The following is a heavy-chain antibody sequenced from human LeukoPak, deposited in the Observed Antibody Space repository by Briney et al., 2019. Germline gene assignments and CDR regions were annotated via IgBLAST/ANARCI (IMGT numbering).Heavy chain of an antibody. V-gene: IGHV3-23*01. CDR3: AKESQAVTTPYFHH. CDR2: ISGTGGST. Sequence: GGSLRLSCEVSGLTLSNYAISWVRRAPGARLEWVSVISGTGGSTYYADSVKGRFTISRDNSKNTLYLQMNSLRAEDTAVYYCAKESQAVTTPYFHHWGQGTLVTVSS. D-gene: IGHD4-17*01. J-gene: IGHJ1*01. CDR1: GLTLSNYA.